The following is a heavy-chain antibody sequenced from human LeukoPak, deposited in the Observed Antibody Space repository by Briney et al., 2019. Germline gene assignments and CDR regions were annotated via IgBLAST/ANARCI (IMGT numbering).Heavy chain of an antibody. V-gene: IGHV3-9*01. J-gene: IGHJ1*01. CDR2: ISWNSGSI. CDR1: GFTFDDYA. D-gene: IGHD3-16*02. Sequence: PGGSLRLSCAASGFTFDDYAMHWVRQAPGKGLEWVSGISWNSGSIGYADSVKGRFTISRDNAKNSLYLQMNSLRAEDTAVYYCAKGDRSPFGGVIVIGHFQHWGQGTLVTVSS. CDR3: AKGDRSPFGGVIVIGHFQH.